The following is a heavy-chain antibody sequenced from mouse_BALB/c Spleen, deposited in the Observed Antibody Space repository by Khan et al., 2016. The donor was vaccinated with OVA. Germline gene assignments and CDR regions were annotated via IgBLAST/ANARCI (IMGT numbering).Heavy chain of an antibody. CDR2: ISYSGST. J-gene: IGHJ2*01. Sequence: EVKLEVSGPGLVKPSQSLSLTCTVTRYSITSGYGWNWIRQFPGNKLEWMGYISYSGSTNYNPSLKSRISITRDTSKNQFFLQLNSVTTEDTATYYCARTARIKYWGQGTTLTVSS. D-gene: IGHD1-2*01. CDR3: ARTARIKY. CDR1: RYSITSGYG. V-gene: IGHV3-2*02.